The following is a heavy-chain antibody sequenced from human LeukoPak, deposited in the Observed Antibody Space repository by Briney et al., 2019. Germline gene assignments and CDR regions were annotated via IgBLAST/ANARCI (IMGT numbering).Heavy chain of an antibody. CDR2: INHSGST. CDR3: ARHSGGSRLLYYYYYGMDV. Sequence: SETLSLTCAVYGGSFSGYYWSWIRQPPGKGLEWIGEINHSGSTNYNSSLKSRVTISVDTSKNQFSLKLSSVTAADTAVYYCARHSGGSRLLYYYYYGMDVWGQGTTVTVSS. J-gene: IGHJ6*02. D-gene: IGHD2-15*01. V-gene: IGHV4-34*01. CDR1: GGSFSGYY.